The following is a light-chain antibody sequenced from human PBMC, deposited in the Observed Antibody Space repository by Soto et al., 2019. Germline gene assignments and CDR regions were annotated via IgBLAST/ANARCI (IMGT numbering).Light chain of an antibody. J-gene: IGLJ1*01. CDR3: YSYAGEHLYV. Sequence: QSALAQPASVSASPGQSITIPCTGTSSDVGSYNLVSWFQQHPGKVPKLLIYEGTKRPSGLSDRFSGSKSGNTASLTISGLQAEDAADYYCYSYAGEHLYVFGTGTKVTVL. V-gene: IGLV2-23*01. CDR1: SSDVGSYNL. CDR2: EGT.